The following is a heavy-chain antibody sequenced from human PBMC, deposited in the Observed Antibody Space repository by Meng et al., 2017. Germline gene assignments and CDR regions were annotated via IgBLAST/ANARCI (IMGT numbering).Heavy chain of an antibody. J-gene: IGHJ4*02. CDR2: ISSSSSYI. CDR3: ARGGYSSGWPYFDY. D-gene: IGHD6-19*01. Sequence: DVQLVGSGGGLVKPGGSLRLSCAASGFTFSSYSMNWVRQAPGKGLEWVSSISSSSSYIYYADSVKGRFTISRDNSKNTLYLQMNSLRAEDTAVYYCARGGYSSGWPYFDYWGQGTLVTVSS. CDR1: GFTFSSYS. V-gene: IGHV3-21*01.